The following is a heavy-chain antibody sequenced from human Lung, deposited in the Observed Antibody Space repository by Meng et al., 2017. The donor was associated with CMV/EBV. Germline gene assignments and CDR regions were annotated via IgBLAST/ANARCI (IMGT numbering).Heavy chain of an antibody. CDR3: AGFGVAITNGMDV. D-gene: IGHD3-3*01. CDR2: ISTTSTYI. J-gene: IGHJ6*02. V-gene: IGHV3-21*01. Sequence: GESLKISCEASGFTFSAYSMNWVRQAPGKGLEWVSSISTTSTYIYYADSVKGRFTISRDNAKNSLYLQMDSLRADDTAVYYCAGFGVAITNGMDVWGQVTXVTVAS. CDR1: GFTFSAYS.